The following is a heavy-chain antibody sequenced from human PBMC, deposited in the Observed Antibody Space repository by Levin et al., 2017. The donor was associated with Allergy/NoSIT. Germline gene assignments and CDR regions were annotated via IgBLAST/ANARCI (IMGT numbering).Heavy chain of an antibody. Sequence: SQTLSLTCTVSGGSISSYYWSWIRQPPGKGLEWIGYIYYSGSTNYNPSLKSRVTISVDTSKKQFSLKLSSVTAADTAVYYCARVSVVTAPPFDYWGQGTLVTVSS. V-gene: IGHV4-59*01. D-gene: IGHD2-21*02. J-gene: IGHJ4*02. CDR3: ARVSVVTAPPFDY. CDR1: GGSISSYY. CDR2: IYYSGST.